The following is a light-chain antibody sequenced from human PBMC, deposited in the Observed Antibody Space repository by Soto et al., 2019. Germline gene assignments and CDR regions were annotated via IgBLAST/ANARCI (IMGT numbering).Light chain of an antibody. V-gene: IGKV3-20*01. CDR1: QTVSGRF. CDR3: KQYATSPLT. J-gene: IGKJ4*01. Sequence: EIVLTQSPGTLSLSPGERATLSCRASQTVSGRFLAWYQQKPGQAPRLLIYGALSRATGIPDRFSGSGSGTDFTLTISRLEPEDFALYYCKQYATSPLTFGGGTKVDIK. CDR2: GAL.